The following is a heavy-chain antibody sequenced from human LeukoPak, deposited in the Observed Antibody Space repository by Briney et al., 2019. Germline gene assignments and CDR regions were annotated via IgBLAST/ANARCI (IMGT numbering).Heavy chain of an antibody. V-gene: IGHV4-39*01. J-gene: IGHJ6*03. CDR3: ARHKDYYYSYMDV. Sequence: SETLSLTCAVYGGSFSSYYRGWIRQPPGKGLEWIGTIYYSGSTYYNPSLTSRVAISVDTSKNQFSLKLSSVTAADTAVYYCARHKDYYYSYMDVWGKGTTVTISS. CDR1: GGSFSSYY. CDR2: IYYSGST.